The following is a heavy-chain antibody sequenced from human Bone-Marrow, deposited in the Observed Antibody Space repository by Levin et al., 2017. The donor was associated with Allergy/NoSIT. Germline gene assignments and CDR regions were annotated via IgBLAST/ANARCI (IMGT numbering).Heavy chain of an antibody. D-gene: IGHD3-10*01. Sequence: GGSLRLSCAASGFTFETYGMIWVRQAPGKGLEWISYISARRTTIYYADSVKGRYTISRDDAKKSLYLQMSSLRAEDTAVYYCARDEESYGDAFDIWGQGTRVTVS. CDR1: GFTFETYG. CDR2: ISARRTTI. V-gene: IGHV3-48*01. CDR3: ARDEESYGDAFDI. J-gene: IGHJ3*02.